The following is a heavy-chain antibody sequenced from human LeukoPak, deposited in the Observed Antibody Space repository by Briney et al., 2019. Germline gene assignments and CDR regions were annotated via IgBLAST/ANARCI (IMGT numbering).Heavy chain of an antibody. V-gene: IGHV4-39*07. Sequence: SETLSLTCTVSGGSISTTSYFWAWIRQPPGAGLEWIGSIYYSGTTYYNSSLKSRVTISIERSKNHFSLNLNPLTAADTAVYYCARVYSSTHNWFDTWGQGTQVTVSS. J-gene: IGHJ5*02. CDR3: ARVYSSTHNWFDT. CDR2: IYYSGTT. CDR1: GGSISTTSYF. D-gene: IGHD2-2*01.